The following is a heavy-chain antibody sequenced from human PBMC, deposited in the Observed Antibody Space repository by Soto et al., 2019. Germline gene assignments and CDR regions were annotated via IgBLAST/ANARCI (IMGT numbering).Heavy chain of an antibody. CDR1: GGLISKYS. V-gene: IGHV1-69*06. CDR2: VLPISGST. Sequence: QVQLVQSGAEVRKPGSSVKVSCKTSGGLISKYSFNWVRQAPGHGLEWMGGVLPISGSTDYAQKFQGRLTITADRATSTVYMELSRLRSDDTANYYCATIRVRGGPLRCEDGGQGMLISVSS. D-gene: IGHD5-12*01. J-gene: IGHJ4*01. CDR3: ATIRVRGGPLRCED.